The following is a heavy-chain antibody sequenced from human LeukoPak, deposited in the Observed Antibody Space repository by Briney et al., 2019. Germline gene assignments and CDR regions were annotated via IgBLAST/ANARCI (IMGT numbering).Heavy chain of an antibody. CDR2: IYYRGDT. V-gene: IGHV4-39*01. CDR3: ARQPVVNRGAVASNFDS. CDR1: GGLITTTTCY. J-gene: IGHJ4*02. D-gene: IGHD6-19*01. Sequence: PSETLSLTCTVSGGLITTTTCYWGWIRQSPGKGLEWIVSIYYRGDTYYNASLESRVSISIDTSKNQFSLKLNSMNAADTAVYFCARQPVVNRGAVASNFDSWGQGTLVTVSA.